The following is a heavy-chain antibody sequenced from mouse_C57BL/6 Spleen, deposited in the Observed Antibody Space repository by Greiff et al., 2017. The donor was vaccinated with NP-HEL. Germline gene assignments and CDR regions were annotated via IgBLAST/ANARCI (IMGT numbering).Heavy chain of an antibody. CDR2: IYPGSGST. CDR3: ARSNYGNSDFDY. J-gene: IGHJ2*01. Sequence: QVQLQQPGAELVKPGASVKMSCKASGYTFTSYWITWVKQRPGQGLEWIGDIYPGSGSTNYNEKFKSKATLTVDTSSSTAYMQLSSLTSEDSAVYYCARSNYGNSDFDYWGQGTTLTVSS. CDR1: GYTFTSYW. V-gene: IGHV1-55*01. D-gene: IGHD2-1*01.